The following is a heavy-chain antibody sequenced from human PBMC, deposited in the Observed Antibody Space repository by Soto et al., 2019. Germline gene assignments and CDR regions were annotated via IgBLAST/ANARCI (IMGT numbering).Heavy chain of an antibody. J-gene: IGHJ4*02. Sequence: PSETLSLTCAVYGGSFSGYYWSWIRQPPGKGLEWIGEINHSGSTNYNPSLKSRVTISVDTSKNQFSLKLSSVTAADTAVYYCARSGRDYGDYSIDYWGQGTLVTVSS. D-gene: IGHD4-17*01. CDR3: ARSGRDYGDYSIDY. V-gene: IGHV4-34*01. CDR2: INHSGST. CDR1: GGSFSGYY.